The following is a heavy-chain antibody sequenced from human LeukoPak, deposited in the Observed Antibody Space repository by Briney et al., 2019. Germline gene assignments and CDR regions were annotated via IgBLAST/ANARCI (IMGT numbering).Heavy chain of an antibody. CDR1: GYTFTSYA. J-gene: IGHJ6*02. CDR3: ARDGRDIPDLYYYYGMDV. Sequence: ASVKVSCKASGYTFTSYAMNWVRQAPGQGLEWMGWINTNTGNPTYAQGFTGRFVFSLDTSVSTAYLQISSLKAEDTAVYYCARDGRDIPDLYYYYGMDVWGQGTTVTVSS. CDR2: INTNTGNP. V-gene: IGHV7-4-1*02. D-gene: IGHD3-9*01.